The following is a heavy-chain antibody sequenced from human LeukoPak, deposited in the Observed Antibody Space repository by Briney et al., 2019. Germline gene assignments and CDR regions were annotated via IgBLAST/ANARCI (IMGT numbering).Heavy chain of an antibody. J-gene: IGHJ4*02. D-gene: IGHD3-22*01. V-gene: IGHV3-30*02. Sequence: GGSLRLSCAASGFTFSSYGMHWVRQAPGKGLEWVAFIRYDGSNKYYADSVKGRFTISRDNAKNSLYLQMNSLRAEDTAVYYCARDRPYYYDSSGYDLSDYWGQGTLVTVSS. CDR3: ARDRPYYYDSSGYDLSDY. CDR1: GFTFSSYG. CDR2: IRYDGSNK.